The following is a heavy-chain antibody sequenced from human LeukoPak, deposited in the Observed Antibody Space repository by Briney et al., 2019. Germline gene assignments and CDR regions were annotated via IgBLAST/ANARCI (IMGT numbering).Heavy chain of an antibody. CDR2: IYSSGSS. J-gene: IGHJ4*02. Sequence: SETLSLTCTVSGDSISSYYWSWIRQPPGKGLEWIGYIYSSGSSNYNPSLKSRVTISVDTSKNQFSLELSSVTAADTAVYHCASSNHFWSGYYLLDYWGQGTLVTVSS. D-gene: IGHD3-3*02. CDR1: GDSISSYY. V-gene: IGHV4-59*12. CDR3: ASSNHFWSGYYLLDY.